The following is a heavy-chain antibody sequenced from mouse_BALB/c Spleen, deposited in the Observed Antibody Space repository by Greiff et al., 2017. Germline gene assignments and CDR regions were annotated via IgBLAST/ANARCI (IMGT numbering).Heavy chain of an antibody. CDR2: IWSGGST. Sequence: VQRVESGPGLVQPSQSLSITCTVSGFSLTSYGVHWVRQSPGKGLEWLGVIWSGGSTDYNAAFISRLSISKDNSKSQVFFKMNSLQANDTAIYYCARRGGLRLVMDYWGQGTSVTVSS. D-gene: IGHD2-2*01. V-gene: IGHV2-2*02. CDR1: GFSLTSYG. J-gene: IGHJ4*01. CDR3: ARRGGLRLVMDY.